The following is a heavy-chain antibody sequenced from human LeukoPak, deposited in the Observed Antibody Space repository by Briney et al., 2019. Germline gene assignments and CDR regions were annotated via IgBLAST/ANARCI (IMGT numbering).Heavy chain of an antibody. CDR1: GFTFDDYA. D-gene: IGHD2-8*01. V-gene: IGHV3-9*01. J-gene: IGHJ4*02. CDR3: AKERMLALAY. CDR2: ISWNSGSI. Sequence: GGSLRPSCAASGFTFDDYAMHWVRQAPGKGLEWVSGISWNSGSIGYADSVKGRFTISRDNAKNSLYLQMNSLRAEDTALYYCAKERMLALAYWGQGTLVTVSS.